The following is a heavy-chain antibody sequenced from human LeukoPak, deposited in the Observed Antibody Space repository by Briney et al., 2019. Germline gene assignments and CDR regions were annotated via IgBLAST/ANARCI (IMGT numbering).Heavy chain of an antibody. CDR2: ISYDGSNK. V-gene: IGHV3-30*18. D-gene: IGHD1-26*01. CDR3: AKDRHLRGSGSRYYFDY. Sequence: GRSLRLSCAASGFTFSSYGMHWVRQAPGKGLEWVAVISYDGSNKYYADSVKGRFTISRDNSKSTLYLQMNSLRAEDTAVYYCAKDRHLRGSGSRYYFDYWGQGTLVTVSS. J-gene: IGHJ4*02. CDR1: GFTFSSYG.